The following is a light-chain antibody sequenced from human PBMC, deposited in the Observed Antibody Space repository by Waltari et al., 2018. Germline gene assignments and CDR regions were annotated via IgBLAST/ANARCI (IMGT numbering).Light chain of an antibody. CDR3: QQSYSTPLT. CDR2: AAS. CDR1: QSISSY. Sequence: DIQMIQSPSSLSASVGDRVTITCRASQSISSYLNWYQQKPGKAPKPLIYAASSLQSGVSSRFSGSGSGTDFTLTISSLQPEDFATYYCQQSYSTPLTFGGGTKVEIK. J-gene: IGKJ4*01. V-gene: IGKV1-39*01.